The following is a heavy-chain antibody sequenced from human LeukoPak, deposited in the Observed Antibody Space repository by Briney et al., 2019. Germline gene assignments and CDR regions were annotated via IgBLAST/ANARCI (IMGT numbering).Heavy chain of an antibody. V-gene: IGHV4-59*06. D-gene: IGHD3-22*01. Sequence: SETLSLTCTVSGGSISSYYWSWIRQHPGKGLEWIGYIYYSGSTYYNPSLKSRVTISVDTSKNQFSLKLSSVTAADTAVYYCARDYYDSSGYSFDDAFDIWGQGTMVTVSS. CDR1: GGSISSYY. CDR3: ARDYYDSSGYSFDDAFDI. CDR2: IYYSGST. J-gene: IGHJ3*02.